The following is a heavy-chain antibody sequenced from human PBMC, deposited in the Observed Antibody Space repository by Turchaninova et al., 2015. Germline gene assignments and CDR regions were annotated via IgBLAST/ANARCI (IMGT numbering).Heavy chain of an antibody. V-gene: IGHV6-1*01. CDR2: TYYRSKWYR. CDR3: ARTRGYLDA. CDR1: GDSVSSDSAA. Sequence: QVQLQQSGPGLVKPSQTLSLTCAISGDSVSSDSAAWNWIRQSPSRGLEWLGRTYYRSKWYREYAASVKSRISINPDTSKNQFSLHLNSVTPEDTAVYFCARTRGYLDAWGKGTTVTVSS. J-gene: IGHJ6*03.